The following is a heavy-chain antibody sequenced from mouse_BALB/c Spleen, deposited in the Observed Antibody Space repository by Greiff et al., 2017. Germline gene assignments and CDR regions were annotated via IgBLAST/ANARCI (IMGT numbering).Heavy chain of an antibody. J-gene: IGHJ2*01. CDR2: ILPGSGST. V-gene: IGHV1-9*01. CDR1: GYTFSSYW. D-gene: IGHD1-1*01. CDR3: ARSPVLLRYPYYFDY. Sequence: QVQLQQSGAELMKPGASVKISCKATGYTFSSYWIEWVKQRPGHGLEWIGEILPGSGSTNYNEKFKGKATFTADTSSNTAYMQLSSLTSEDSAVYYCARSPVLLRYPYYFDYWGQGTTLTVSS.